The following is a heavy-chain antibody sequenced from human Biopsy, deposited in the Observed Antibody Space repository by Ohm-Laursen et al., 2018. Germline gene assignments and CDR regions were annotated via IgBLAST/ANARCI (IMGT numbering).Heavy chain of an antibody. J-gene: IGHJ4*02. CDR3: ARDRRQWLALDY. V-gene: IGHV1-2*02. CDR2: IDTINGGA. D-gene: IGHD6-19*01. CDR1: GYTFTDYY. Sequence: ASVKVSCKVSGYTFTDYYVHWVRQAPGHGLEWMGWIDTINGGARYAQKFQGRVTMTRDTSISTAYMELSRLRSDDTAVYYCARDRRQWLALDYWGQGTLVTVSS.